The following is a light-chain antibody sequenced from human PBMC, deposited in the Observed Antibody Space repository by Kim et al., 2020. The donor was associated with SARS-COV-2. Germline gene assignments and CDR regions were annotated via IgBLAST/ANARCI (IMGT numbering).Light chain of an antibody. CDR1: QDIANS. CDR3: QKYNSAPWT. V-gene: IGKV1-27*01. Sequence: ASIGNKFTIACRASQDIANSLSWYQQKPGRVPQVLIFTASTLQSGVPSRFSGSGSGTEFTLTIDSLQTEDVATYYCQKYNSAPWTFGPGTKVDIK. J-gene: IGKJ1*01. CDR2: TAS.